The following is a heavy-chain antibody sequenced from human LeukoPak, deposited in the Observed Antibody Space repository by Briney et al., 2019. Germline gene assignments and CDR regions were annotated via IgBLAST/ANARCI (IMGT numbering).Heavy chain of an antibody. J-gene: IGHJ4*02. CDR1: GYSFTSYW. CDR2: IYPGDSDT. V-gene: IGHV5-51*01. CDR3: ARTPYSSSSRVDY. D-gene: IGHD6-6*01. Sequence: GESLKISFKGSGYSFTSYWIAWVRQMPGEGLEWMGIIYPGDSDTRYSPSFQGQVTISADKSISTAYLQWSSLKASDTAMYYCARTPYSSSSRVDYWGQGTLVTVSS.